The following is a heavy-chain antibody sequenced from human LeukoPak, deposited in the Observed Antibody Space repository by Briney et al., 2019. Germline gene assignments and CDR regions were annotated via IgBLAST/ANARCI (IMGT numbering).Heavy chain of an antibody. CDR2: LWSDGINK. Sequence: GGSLRLSCAASGFTFRNYGMHWVRQAPGKGLEWVAVLWSDGINKYYADSVKGRFTISRDISKNTLYLQMDSLRAEDTAIYYCAKDQNMVATAPFDCWGQGTLVTVSS. CDR3: AKDQNMVATAPFDC. D-gene: IGHD5-12*01. J-gene: IGHJ4*02. V-gene: IGHV3-33*06. CDR1: GFTFRNYG.